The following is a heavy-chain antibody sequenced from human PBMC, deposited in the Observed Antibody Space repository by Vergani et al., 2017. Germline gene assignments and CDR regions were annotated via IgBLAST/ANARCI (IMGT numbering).Heavy chain of an antibody. D-gene: IGHD3/OR15-3a*01. Sequence: QVQLQESGPGLVKPSQTLSLTCSVSGDSISSGGYYWNWLRQHPGKGLEWIGYIYSTGSTHHNPSLRGRINMSVDTSKNQFSLKLNSGTAADTAMYYCARMGVYDEGDAFRIGYFDAWGPGILVTV. CDR3: ARMGVYDEGDAFRIGYFDA. CDR1: GDSISSGGYY. CDR2: IYSTGST. V-gene: IGHV4-31*03. J-gene: IGHJ4*02.